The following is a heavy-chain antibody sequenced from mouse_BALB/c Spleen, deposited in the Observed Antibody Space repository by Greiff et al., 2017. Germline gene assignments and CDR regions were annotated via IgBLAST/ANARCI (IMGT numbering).Heavy chain of an antibody. CDR1: GFNIKDTY. V-gene: IGHV14-3*02. CDR2: IDPANGNT. Sequence: EVKLQESGAELVKPGASVKLSCTASGFNIKDTYMHWVKQRPEQGLEWIGRIDPANGNTKYDPKFQGKATITADTSSNTAYLQLSSLTSEDTAVYYCARYFAYWGQGTLVTVSA. J-gene: IGHJ3*01. CDR3: ARYFAY.